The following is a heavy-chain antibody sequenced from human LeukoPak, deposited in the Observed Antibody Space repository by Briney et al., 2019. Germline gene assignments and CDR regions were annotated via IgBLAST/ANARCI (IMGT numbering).Heavy chain of an antibody. CDR1: GGTFSSYA. CDR3: ARGGQYCSGGSCYNWFDP. V-gene: IGHV1-69*13. Sequence: SVKVSCKASGGTFSSYAISWVRQAPGQGLEWMGGIIPIFGTANYAQKFQGRVTVTADESTSTAYMELSSLRSEDTAVYYCARGGQYCSGGSCYNWFDPWGQGTLVTVSS. CDR2: IIPIFGTA. J-gene: IGHJ5*02. D-gene: IGHD2-15*01.